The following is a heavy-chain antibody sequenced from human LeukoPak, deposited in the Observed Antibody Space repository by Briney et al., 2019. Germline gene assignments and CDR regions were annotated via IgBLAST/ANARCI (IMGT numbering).Heavy chain of an antibody. J-gene: IGHJ4*02. CDR2: INSDASSI. CDR1: GFTFSSYW. Sequence: GGSLRLSCAASGFTFSSYWMHWVRQAPGRGLVWVSRINSDASSINYADSVKGRFTISRDNAKNTLYRQMNSLRAEDTAVYYCVREGGSFLRYFDSWGQGTLVAVSS. D-gene: IGHD1-26*01. CDR3: VREGGSFLRYFDS. V-gene: IGHV3-74*01.